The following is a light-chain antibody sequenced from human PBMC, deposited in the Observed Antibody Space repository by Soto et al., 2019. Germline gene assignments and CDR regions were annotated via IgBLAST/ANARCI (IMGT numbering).Light chain of an antibody. CDR2: DAS. V-gene: IGKV3-15*01. CDR1: QSVSSN. Sequence: EIVMTQSPATLSVSPGERATLSCRASQSVSSNLAWYQQKPGQAPRLLMYDASTRATGIPARFSGSGSGTEFSLTISSLQSEDLAVYYCQQYNNWWTFGQGTKVEIK. CDR3: QQYNNWWT. J-gene: IGKJ1*01.